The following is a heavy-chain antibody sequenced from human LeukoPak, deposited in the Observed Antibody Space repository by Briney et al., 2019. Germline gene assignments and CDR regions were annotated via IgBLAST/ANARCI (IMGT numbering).Heavy chain of an antibody. D-gene: IGHD2-2*01. V-gene: IGHV3-21*01. CDR3: AGRYCTTTNCYSFDV. CDR2: ISSTSAHI. Sequence: GGSLRLSCAASGFSFSTYSMNWVRQAPGKGLEWVSSISSTSAHIFYADSVKGRFSIPRDNAKNSLYLQMNSLRVEDTAVYYCAGRYCTTTNCYSFDVWGQGTMVTVSS. CDR1: GFSFSTYS. J-gene: IGHJ3*01.